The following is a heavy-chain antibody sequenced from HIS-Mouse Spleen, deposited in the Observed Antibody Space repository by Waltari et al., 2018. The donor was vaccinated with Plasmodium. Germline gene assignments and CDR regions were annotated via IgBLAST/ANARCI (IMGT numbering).Heavy chain of an antibody. Sequence: QVQLVQSGAEVKKPGASVKVSCKASGYTFTGYYMHWVRQAPGQGLEWMGWINPNSGGTNYAQKFKGRVTMTRDTSISTAYMELSRLRSDETAVYYCARVLGYKAAAGTFVEYFQHWGQGTLVTVSS. J-gene: IGHJ1*01. CDR2: INPNSGGT. CDR1: GYTFTGYY. D-gene: IGHD6-13*01. CDR3: ARVLGYKAAAGTFVEYFQH. V-gene: IGHV1-2*02.